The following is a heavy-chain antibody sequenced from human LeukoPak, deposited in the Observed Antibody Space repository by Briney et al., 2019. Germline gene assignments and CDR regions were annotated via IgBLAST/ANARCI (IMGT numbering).Heavy chain of an antibody. V-gene: IGHV3-23*01. CDR1: GSTFSSYA. J-gene: IGHJ6*02. D-gene: IGHD3-9*01. Sequence: GGSLRLSCAASGSTFSSYAMSWVRQAPGKGLEWVSAISGSGGSTYYADSVKGRFTISRDNSKNTLYLQMNSLRAEDTAVYYCARVPVLRYFDWLLSSGMDVWGQGTTVTVSS. CDR3: ARVPVLRYFDWLLSSGMDV. CDR2: ISGSGGST.